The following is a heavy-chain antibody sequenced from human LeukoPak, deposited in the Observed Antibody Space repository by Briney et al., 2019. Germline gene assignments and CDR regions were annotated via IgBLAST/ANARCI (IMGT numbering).Heavy chain of an antibody. CDR2: IYHSGST. J-gene: IGHJ6*02. CDR3: ARKRIAVAQTYYYYYGMDV. CDR1: GGSISSSNW. D-gene: IGHD6-19*01. V-gene: IGHV4-4*02. Sequence: SGTLSLTCAVSGGSISSSNWWSWVRQPPGKGLEWIGEIYHSGSTNYNPSLKSRVTISVDKSKNQFSLKLSSVTAADTAVYYCARKRIAVAQTYYYYYGMDVWGQGTTVTVSS.